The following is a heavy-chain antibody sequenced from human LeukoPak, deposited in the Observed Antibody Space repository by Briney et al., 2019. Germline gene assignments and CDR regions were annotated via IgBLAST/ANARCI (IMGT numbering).Heavy chain of an antibody. CDR2: IYYSGST. J-gene: IGHJ4*02. D-gene: IGHD7-27*01. CDR1: GGSISSSSYY. V-gene: IGHV4-39*07. Sequence: SETLSLTCTVSGGSISSSSYYWGWIRQPPGKGLEWIGSIYYSGSTYYNPSLKSRVTISADTSKNQFSLKLNSVTAADTAVYYCATRKLGNDYWGQGTLVTVSS. CDR3: ATRKLGNDY.